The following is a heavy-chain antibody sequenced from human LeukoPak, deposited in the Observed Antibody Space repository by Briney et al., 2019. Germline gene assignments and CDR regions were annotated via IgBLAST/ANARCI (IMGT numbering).Heavy chain of an antibody. Sequence: PGRSLRLSCAASGFTFSSYGMHWVRQAPGKGLEWVAVISYDGSNKYYADSVKGRFTISRDNSKNTLYLQMNSLRAEDTAVYYCASGDYFEFDYWGQGTLVTVPS. CDR2: ISYDGSNK. CDR3: ASGDYFEFDY. V-gene: IGHV3-30*03. CDR1: GFTFSSYG. D-gene: IGHD3-22*01. J-gene: IGHJ4*02.